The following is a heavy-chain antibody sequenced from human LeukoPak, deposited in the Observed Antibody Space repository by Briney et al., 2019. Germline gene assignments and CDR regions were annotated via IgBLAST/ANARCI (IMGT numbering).Heavy chain of an antibody. CDR1: GGSFSGYY. D-gene: IGHD6-13*01. J-gene: IGHJ3*02. CDR3: ARAGSSSWNMIDAFDI. CDR2: INHSGST. Sequence: SETLSLTCAVYGGSFSGYYWSWIRQPPGKGLEWIGEINHSGSTNYNPSLKSRVTTSVDTSKNQFSLKLSSVTAADTAVYYCARAGSSSWNMIDAFDIWGQGTMVTVSS. V-gene: IGHV4-34*01.